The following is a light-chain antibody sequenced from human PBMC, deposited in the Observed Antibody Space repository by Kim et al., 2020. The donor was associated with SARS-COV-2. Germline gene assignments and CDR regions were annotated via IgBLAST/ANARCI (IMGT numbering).Light chain of an antibody. CDR1: RSEI. CDR3: ATWDGRVSAWV. Sequence: QSVLTQPPSASGTPGQTVTIFCSGSRSEIWYQQHPKRAPRLLIYPYNQRPPAVPDRFSAFTSDTSASLAISGLQFADEAVYYCATWDGRVSAWVFGGGTQLTVL. V-gene: IGLV1-44*01. J-gene: IGLJ3*02. CDR2: PYN.